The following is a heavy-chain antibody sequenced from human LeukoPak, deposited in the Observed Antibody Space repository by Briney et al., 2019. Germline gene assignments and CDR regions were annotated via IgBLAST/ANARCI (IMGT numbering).Heavy chain of an antibody. V-gene: IGHV4-39*07. Sequence: SETLSLTCTVSGGSISSSSYYWGWIRQPPGKGLEWIGSIYYSGSTYYNPSLKSRVTISVDTSKNQFSLKLSSVTAADTAVYYCARGSSQLLFLDWFDPWGQGTLVTVSS. J-gene: IGHJ5*02. CDR1: GGSISSSSYY. CDR2: IYYSGST. D-gene: IGHD2-2*01. CDR3: ARGSSQLLFLDWFDP.